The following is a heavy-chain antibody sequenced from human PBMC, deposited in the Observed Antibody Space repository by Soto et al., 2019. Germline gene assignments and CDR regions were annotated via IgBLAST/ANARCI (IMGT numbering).Heavy chain of an antibody. V-gene: IGHV5-10-1*01. D-gene: IGHD2-2*01. CDR2: IDPSDSYT. CDR3: ARRIVVVPAAIGENWFDP. CDR1: GYSFTSYW. Sequence: GESRKISCQGSGYSFTSYWISWVRQMPGKGLEWMGRIDPSDSYTNYSPSFQGHVTISADKSISTAYLRWSSLKASDTAMYYCARRIVVVPAAIGENWFDPWGQGTLVTVSS. J-gene: IGHJ5*02.